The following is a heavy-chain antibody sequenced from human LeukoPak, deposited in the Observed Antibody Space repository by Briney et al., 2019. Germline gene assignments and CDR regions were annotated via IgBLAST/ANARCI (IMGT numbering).Heavy chain of an antibody. V-gene: IGHV3-7*01. Sequence: GGSLRLSCAASGFTFRNYWMSCVRQAPGKGLEWVANIKEDGSEKNYVDSVKGRFTISRDDAKKSLYLQMNSLRAEDAAVYYCAELGITMIGGVWGKGTTVTISS. J-gene: IGHJ6*04. CDR3: AELGITMIGGV. CDR1: GFTFRNYW. D-gene: IGHD3-10*02. CDR2: IKEDGSEK.